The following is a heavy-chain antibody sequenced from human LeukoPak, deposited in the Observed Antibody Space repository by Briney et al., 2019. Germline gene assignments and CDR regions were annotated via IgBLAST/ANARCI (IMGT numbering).Heavy chain of an antibody. Sequence: GGSLRLSCAASGFTFSSYAMSWVRQAPGKGLEWVSVISGNGGSTYYADSVKGRFTISRDNSKNTLYLQMNSLRAEDTAVYYCARDLRPRGIVVVPAAMGYWGQGTLVTVSS. J-gene: IGHJ4*02. D-gene: IGHD2-2*01. V-gene: IGHV3-23*01. CDR1: GFTFSSYA. CDR3: ARDLRPRGIVVVPAAMGY. CDR2: ISGNGGST.